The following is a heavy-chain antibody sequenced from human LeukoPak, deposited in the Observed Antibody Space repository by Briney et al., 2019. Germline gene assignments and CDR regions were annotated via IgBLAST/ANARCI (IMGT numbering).Heavy chain of an antibody. CDR2: INQDGSVK. V-gene: IGHV3-7*01. J-gene: IGHJ4*02. Sequence: PGGSLRLSCAASRFIFRNYWMTWVRQAPGKGLKWVANINQDGSVKYYVDSLEGRFTISRDNAKNSLYLQVTSLRTEDTAVYYCARIGYSSSSLDYWGQGTLVTVSS. D-gene: IGHD6-13*01. CDR3: ARIGYSSSSLDY. CDR1: RFIFRNYW.